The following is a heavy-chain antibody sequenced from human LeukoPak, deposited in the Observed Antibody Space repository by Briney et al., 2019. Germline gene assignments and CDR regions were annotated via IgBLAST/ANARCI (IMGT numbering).Heavy chain of an antibody. Sequence: GASVKVSCKASGYTFTGDFIHWVRQAPGQGLEWMGWINSDSGGTNYVRKFQGRVTMTRDTSISTAYMELSSLRSDDTAVFYCARGNIATRRGENWFDPWGQGTLVTVSS. CDR3: ARGNIATRRGENWFDP. CDR2: INSDSGGT. D-gene: IGHD6-6*01. J-gene: IGHJ5*02. CDR1: GYTFTGDF. V-gene: IGHV1-2*02.